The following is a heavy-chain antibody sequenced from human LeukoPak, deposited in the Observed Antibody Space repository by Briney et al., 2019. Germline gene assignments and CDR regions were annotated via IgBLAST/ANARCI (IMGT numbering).Heavy chain of an antibody. D-gene: IGHD2-15*01. Sequence: SETLSLTCAVSGGSISSSNWWSWVRQPPGKGLEWIGEIYHSGSTNYNPSLKSRVTISVDKSKNQFSLKLSSVTAADTAVYYCARDCSGGSCQESGPYYYYGMDVRGQGTTVTVSS. J-gene: IGHJ6*02. CDR2: IYHSGST. CDR1: GGSISSSNW. CDR3: ARDCSGGSCQESGPYYYYGMDV. V-gene: IGHV4-4*02.